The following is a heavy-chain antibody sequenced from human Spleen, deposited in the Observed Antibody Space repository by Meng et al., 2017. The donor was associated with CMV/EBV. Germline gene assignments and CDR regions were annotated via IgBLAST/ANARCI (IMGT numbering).Heavy chain of an antibody. CDR1: GFTFSPYS. CDR2: ISGTTSYI. Sequence: CAASGFTFSPYSMTWVRQAPGKGLEWVSSISGTTSYIYYVDSVKGRFTISRDNAKNSLYLQMNSLRAEDTAVYYCARLGSGQRYFDYWGQGTLVTVSS. CDR3: ARLGSGQRYFDY. J-gene: IGHJ4*02. D-gene: IGHD3-3*01. V-gene: IGHV3-21*01.